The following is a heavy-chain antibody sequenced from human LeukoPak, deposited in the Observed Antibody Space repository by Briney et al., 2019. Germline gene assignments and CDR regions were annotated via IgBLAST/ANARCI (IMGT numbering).Heavy chain of an antibody. CDR2: ISAYNGNT. J-gene: IGHJ3*02. CDR3: ARVVAYCGGDCYSGAFDI. V-gene: IGHV1-18*01. CDR1: GYTFTSYG. D-gene: IGHD2-21*02. Sequence: ASVKVSCKASGYTFTSYGISWVRQAPGQGLEWMGWISAYNGNTNYAQKLQGRVTMTTDTSTSTAYMELRSLRSDDTGVYYCARVVAYCGGDCYSGAFDIWGQGTMVTVSS.